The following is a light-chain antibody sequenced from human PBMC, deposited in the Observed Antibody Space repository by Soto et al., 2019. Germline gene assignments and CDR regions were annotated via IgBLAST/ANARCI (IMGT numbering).Light chain of an antibody. J-gene: IGKJ5*01. V-gene: IGKV1-39*01. Sequence: DLQVTQSPSSLSAPVGDRVTITCRASQSISSYLNWYQQKPGEAPKLLIYATSTLPSGVPSRFSGSGSGTDFTLTITSLQPEDFATYYCQQSYSTPITFGQGTRLEI. CDR2: ATS. CDR3: QQSYSTPIT. CDR1: QSISSY.